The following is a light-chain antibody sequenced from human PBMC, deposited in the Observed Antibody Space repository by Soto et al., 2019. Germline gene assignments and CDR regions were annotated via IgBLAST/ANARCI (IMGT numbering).Light chain of an antibody. CDR2: EVS. CDR3: SSYTSSGTRV. J-gene: IGLJ1*01. Sequence: QSVLTQPASVSGSPGQSITISCTGTTSDVGGYNFVSWYQLHPGKAPKLMIFEVSNRPSGVSNRFSGSKSGNTASLTISGLHAEDDADYYCSSYTSSGTRVFGTGTKLTVL. V-gene: IGLV2-14*01. CDR1: TSDVGGYNF.